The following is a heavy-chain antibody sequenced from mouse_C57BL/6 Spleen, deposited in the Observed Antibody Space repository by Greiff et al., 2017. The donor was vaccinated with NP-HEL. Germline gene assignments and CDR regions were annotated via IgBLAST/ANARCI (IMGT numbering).Heavy chain of an antibody. CDR1: GYTFTDYY. Sequence: EVQLQQSGPELVKPGASVKISCKASGYTFTDYYMNWVKQSHGKSLEWIGDINPNNGGTSYNQKFKGKATLTVDKSSSTAYMELRSLTSEDSAVYYCAKGFWDSYVDYWGQGTTLTVSS. J-gene: IGHJ2*01. CDR2: INPNNGGT. D-gene: IGHD4-1*01. CDR3: AKGFWDSYVDY. V-gene: IGHV1-26*01.